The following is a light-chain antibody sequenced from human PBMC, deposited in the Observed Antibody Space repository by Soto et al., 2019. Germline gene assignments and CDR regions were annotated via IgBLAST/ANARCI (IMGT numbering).Light chain of an antibody. V-gene: IGKV1-5*03. CDR3: QQYGSSSPWT. Sequence: DIQMTQSPSTQSASVGDRVAITCRASQSISSWLAWYQQKPGKAPKLLIYKASSLETGVPSRFSGSGSGTEFTLTISSLQPDDFASYYCQQYGSSSPWTFGQGTKVEVK. CDR2: KAS. CDR1: QSISSW. J-gene: IGKJ1*01.